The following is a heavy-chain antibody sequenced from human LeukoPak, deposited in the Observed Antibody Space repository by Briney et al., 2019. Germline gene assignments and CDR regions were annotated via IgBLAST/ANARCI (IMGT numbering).Heavy chain of an antibody. CDR1: GGSISSGGYY. D-gene: IGHD3-22*01. Sequence: SQTLSLTCTVSGGSISSGGYYWSWIRQHPGKGLEWIGYIYYSGSTYYNPSLKSRVAISVDTSKNQFSLKLSSVTAADTAVYYCARGRITMIGDWGQGTLVTVSS. J-gene: IGHJ4*02. V-gene: IGHV4-31*03. CDR2: IYYSGST. CDR3: ARGRITMIGD.